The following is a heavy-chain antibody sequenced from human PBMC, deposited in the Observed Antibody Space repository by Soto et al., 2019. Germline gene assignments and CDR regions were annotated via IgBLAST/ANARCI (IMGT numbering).Heavy chain of an antibody. CDR2: IHYSGSA. J-gene: IGHJ4*02. CDR1: GDSIRNYY. Sequence: SETLSLTCSVSGDSIRNYYWSWIRQPPGKGLEWIGYIHYSGSANYNPSLKSRVTISVDTSKNXFSXKVTSMTAADTAVYYCAREGGGGTIAFDFWGQGTRV. D-gene: IGHD2-21*01. V-gene: IGHV4-59*01. CDR3: AREGGGGTIAFDF.